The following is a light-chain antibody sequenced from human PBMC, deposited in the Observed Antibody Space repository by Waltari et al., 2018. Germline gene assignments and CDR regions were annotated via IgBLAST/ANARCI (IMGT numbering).Light chain of an antibody. J-gene: IGLJ2*01. V-gene: IGLV2-11*01. CDR3: CSYTRTYKWI. Sequence: QSALTQPRSVSGSPGQSVTISFTGTSSDVGAFDYVPWYQQHPGKAPKRIIYDVTRRPSGVPDRFSGSKSGNTASLTITGLQAEDETDYYCCSYTRTYKWIFGGGTTLTV. CDR2: DVT. CDR1: SSDVGAFDY.